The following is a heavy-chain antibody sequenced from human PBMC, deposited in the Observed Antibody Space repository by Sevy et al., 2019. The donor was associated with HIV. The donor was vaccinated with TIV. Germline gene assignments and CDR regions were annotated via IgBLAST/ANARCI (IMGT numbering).Heavy chain of an antibody. J-gene: IGHJ4*02. V-gene: IGHV3-48*02. Sequence: GGSLRLSCTYSELGFSSHSFNWVRQAPGKGLEWISYISGIGTPISYLDSLRGRFTISRDNAKNSLFLQMNNLRDDDTSVYCCARDLHWAFDQWGQGTLVTVSS. CDR1: ELGFSSHS. D-gene: IGHD7-27*01. CDR3: ARDLHWAFDQ. CDR2: ISGIGTPI.